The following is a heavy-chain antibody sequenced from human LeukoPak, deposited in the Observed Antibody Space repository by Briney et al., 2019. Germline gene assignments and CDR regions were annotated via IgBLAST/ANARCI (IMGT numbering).Heavy chain of an antibody. CDR2: IYPGDSDT. CDR3: ARRSGIGYSSSWYSAGDY. V-gene: IGHV5-51*01. CDR1: GYSFTSYW. J-gene: IGHJ4*02. Sequence: GESLKISCKGSGYSFTSYWIGWVRQMPGKGLEWMVIIYPGDSDTKYSPSFQGQVTISADKYISAAYLQWSSLKASDTAMYYCARRSGIGYSSSWYSAGDYWGQGTLVTVSS. D-gene: IGHD6-13*01.